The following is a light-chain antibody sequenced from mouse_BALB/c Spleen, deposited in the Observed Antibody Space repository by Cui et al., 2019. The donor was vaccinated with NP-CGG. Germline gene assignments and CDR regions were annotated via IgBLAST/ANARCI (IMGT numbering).Light chain of an antibody. J-gene: IGLJ1*01. CDR1: NGAVTTNTY. CDR3: ALWYSNHWV. CDR2: GTN. Sequence: QAVVTQESALTTSPGETVTLTCRSSNGAVTTNTYANWVQEKPDHLFTGLIGGTNNRVPGVPARFSGSLIGDKAALTITGAQTEDEAIYFCALWYSNHWVFGGGTKMTVL. V-gene: IGLV1*01.